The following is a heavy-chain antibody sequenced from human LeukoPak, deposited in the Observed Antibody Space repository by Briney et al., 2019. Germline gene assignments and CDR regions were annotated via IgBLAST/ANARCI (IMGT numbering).Heavy chain of an antibody. Sequence: PGGSLRLSCAASGFTVSSNYMSWVRQAPGKGLEWVSLIYSGDSTYYADSVKGRFTISRDNSKNMLYLQMNSLRAEDTAVYYCARENSPRYYYGSGSYYNGDLGWFDPWGQGTLVTVSS. V-gene: IGHV3-66*01. CDR2: IYSGDST. J-gene: IGHJ5*02. D-gene: IGHD3-10*01. CDR3: ARENSPRYYYGSGSYYNGDLGWFDP. CDR1: GFTVSSNY.